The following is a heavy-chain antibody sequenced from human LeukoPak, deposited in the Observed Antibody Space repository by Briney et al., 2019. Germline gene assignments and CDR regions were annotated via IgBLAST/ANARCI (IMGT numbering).Heavy chain of an antibody. CDR1: GFTFSSYS. V-gene: IGHV3-21*01. Sequence: GGSLRLSCAASGFTFSSYSMNWVRQAPGKGLEWASSISSSSSYIYYADSVKGRFTISRDNAKNSLYLQMNSLRAEDTAVYYCARDYGGNSGWYFDLWGRGTLVTVSS. CDR2: ISSSSSYI. CDR3: ARDYGGNSGWYFDL. D-gene: IGHD4-23*01. J-gene: IGHJ2*01.